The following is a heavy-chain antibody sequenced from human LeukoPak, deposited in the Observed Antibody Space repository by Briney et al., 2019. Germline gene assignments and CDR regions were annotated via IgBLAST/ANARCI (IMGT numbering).Heavy chain of an antibody. V-gene: IGHV3-30*02. J-gene: IGHJ4*02. CDR1: GFIFSTYG. CDR2: IRFDGGKK. CDR3: STFDY. Sequence: GGSLRLSCAASGFIFSTYGFHWVRQAPGKGLEWVTFIRFDGGKKNYADSVKGRFTISRDNSKNTLYLQMNSLRAEDTAVYYCSTFDYWGQGTLVTVSS.